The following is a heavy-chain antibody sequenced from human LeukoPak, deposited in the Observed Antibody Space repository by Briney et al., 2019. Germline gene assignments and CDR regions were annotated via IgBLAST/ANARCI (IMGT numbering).Heavy chain of an antibody. Sequence: SETLSLTCTVSGGSITSSSYYWAWIRRPPGKGLEWIGSIFYVGDTYYNPSLESRITISVDTSRNQFSLKLYSVTAADTAVYYCARSDSSRYGWLDPWGRGTLVTVSS. CDR1: GGSITSSSYY. CDR3: ARSDSSRYGWLDP. CDR2: IFYVGDT. D-gene: IGHD3-22*01. J-gene: IGHJ5*02. V-gene: IGHV4-39*01.